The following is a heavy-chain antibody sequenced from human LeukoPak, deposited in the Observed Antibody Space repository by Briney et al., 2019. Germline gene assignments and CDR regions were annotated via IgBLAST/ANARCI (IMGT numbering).Heavy chain of an antibody. J-gene: IGHJ4*02. V-gene: IGHV3-53*01. CDR3: ARDGIFWHGHYAY. CDR2: IYSGGST. D-gene: IGHD3-3*01. CDR1: GFTVGSNY. Sequence: GGSLRLSCAASGFTVGSNYMSWVRQAPGKGLEWVSVIYSGGSTYYADSVKGRFTISRHNSQNTLFLQMNNLRAEDTAVYYCARDGIFWHGHYAYWGQGTLVTVSS.